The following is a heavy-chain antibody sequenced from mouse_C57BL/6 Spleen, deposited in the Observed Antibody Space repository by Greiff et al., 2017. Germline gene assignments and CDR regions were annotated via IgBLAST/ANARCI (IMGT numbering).Heavy chain of an antibody. CDR1: GFNINDYY. J-gene: IGHJ4*01. D-gene: IGHD1-1*01. Sequence: EVQLQQSGAELVKPGASVKLSCTASGFNINDYYMHWVKQRTEQGLEWIGRIDPEDGETKYAPKFQGKATITADTSSNTAYLQPSSLTSEDTAVYYCARIPNDYSSSYDAMYYWGQGTSVTVST. V-gene: IGHV14-2*01. CDR2: IDPEDGET. CDR3: ARIPNDYSSSYDAMYY.